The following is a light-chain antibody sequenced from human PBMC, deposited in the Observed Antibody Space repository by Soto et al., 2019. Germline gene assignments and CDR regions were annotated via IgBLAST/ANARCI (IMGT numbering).Light chain of an antibody. J-gene: IGLJ2*01. V-gene: IGLV2-14*01. CDR2: EVT. Sequence: QSVLTQPASVSGSPGQSITISCAGTRDDIGAYDYVSWYQQHPGNAPKLLVYEVTNRPSGVSDRFSGSKSGNTASLTISGLQADDEAYYYCNSYPNSSAVVFAGGTK. CDR3: NSYPNSSAVV. CDR1: RDDIGAYDY.